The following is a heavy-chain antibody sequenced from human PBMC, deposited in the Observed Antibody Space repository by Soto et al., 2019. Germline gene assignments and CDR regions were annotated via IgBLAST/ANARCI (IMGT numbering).Heavy chain of an antibody. V-gene: IGHV4-30-2*01. D-gene: IGHD3-3*01. CDR2: IYHSGST. Sequence: SETLSLTCTVSGGSISSGGYSWSWIRQPPGKGLEWIGYIYHSGSTYYNPSLKSRVTISVDRSKNQFSLRLSSVTAADTAVYYCVRFSYFWSGSEILVNWFDPWGQGTLVTVSS. J-gene: IGHJ5*02. CDR1: GGSISSGGYS. CDR3: VRFSYFWSGSEILVNWFDP.